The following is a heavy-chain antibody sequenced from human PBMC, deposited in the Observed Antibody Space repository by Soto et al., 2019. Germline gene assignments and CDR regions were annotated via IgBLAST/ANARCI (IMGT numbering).Heavy chain of an antibody. CDR2: ISAYNGNT. CDR3: ARVHIVVVPARHWFDP. D-gene: IGHD2-2*01. CDR1: CYTFTSYG. J-gene: IGHJ5*02. V-gene: IGHV1-18*01. Sequence: QVQLVQSGAEVKKPGASGEVSCKASCYTFTSYGISWVRQAPGQGLEWVGWISAYNGNTNYAQKLQGRVTMTTDTSTSTAYMELRSLRSDDTAVYYCARVHIVVVPARHWFDPWGQGTLVTVSS.